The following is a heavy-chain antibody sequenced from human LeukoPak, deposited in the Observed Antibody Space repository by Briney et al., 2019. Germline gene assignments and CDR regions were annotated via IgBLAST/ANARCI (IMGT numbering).Heavy chain of an antibody. D-gene: IGHD4-17*01. CDR3: AVAPTIDYGDYV. CDR1: GFTFSSYS. Sequence: GGSLRLSCAASGFTFSSYSMNWVRQAPGKGLEWVSYISSRSRTIYYADTVKGRFTISRDNAKNSLYLQMNSLRAEDTAVYYCAVAPTIDYGDYVGGQGTLVTVSS. V-gene: IGHV3-48*01. CDR2: ISSRSRTI. J-gene: IGHJ4*02.